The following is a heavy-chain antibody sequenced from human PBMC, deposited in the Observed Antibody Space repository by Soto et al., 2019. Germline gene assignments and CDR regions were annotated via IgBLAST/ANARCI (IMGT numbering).Heavy chain of an antibody. D-gene: IGHD6-19*01. Sequence: QVQLVQSGAEVKKHGSSVKVSCKASGGTFSSYAISWVRQAPGQGLEWMGGIIPSFGTANYAQKFQGRVTITADESTSTAYMELSSLRSEYTAVYYCAREGVAVAGTRYYYGMDVLGQGTTVNVSS. J-gene: IGHJ6*02. CDR1: GGTFSSYA. CDR2: IIPSFGTA. CDR3: AREGVAVAGTRYYYGMDV. V-gene: IGHV1-69*12.